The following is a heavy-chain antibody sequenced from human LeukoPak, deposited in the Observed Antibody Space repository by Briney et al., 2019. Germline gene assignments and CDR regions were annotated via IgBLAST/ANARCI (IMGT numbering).Heavy chain of an antibody. CDR3: ARDGVYGSGSYYRHRYYYYYMDV. V-gene: IGHV3-48*01. Sequence: PGGSLRLSCAASGFTFSSYGMTWVRQAPGKGLEWVSYISSSSSTIYYADSVKGRFTISRDNAKNSLYLQLNSLRAEDTAVYYCARDGVYGSGSYYRHRYYYYYMDVWGKGTTVTVSS. CDR2: ISSSSSTI. D-gene: IGHD3-10*01. J-gene: IGHJ6*03. CDR1: GFTFSSYG.